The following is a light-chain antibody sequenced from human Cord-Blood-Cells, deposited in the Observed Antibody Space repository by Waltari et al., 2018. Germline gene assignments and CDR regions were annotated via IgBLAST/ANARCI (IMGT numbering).Light chain of an antibody. J-gene: IGLJ3*02. CDR1: SSDVGSYNL. CDR2: EGS. V-gene: IGLV2-23*01. Sequence: QSALTQPASVSGSPGQSITISCTGTSSDVGSYNLVSWYQQHPGKAPKLMIYEGSKRHSGFSNRFSGSKSGNAASLTISGLQAEDEADYYCCSFAGSSTSWVFGGGTKLTVL. CDR3: CSFAGSSTSWV.